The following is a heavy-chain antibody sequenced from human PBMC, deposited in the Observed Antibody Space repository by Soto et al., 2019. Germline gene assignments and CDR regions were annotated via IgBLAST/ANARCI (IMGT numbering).Heavy chain of an antibody. V-gene: IGHV3-73*01. CDR3: SSGSYYSSY. D-gene: IGHD1-26*01. CDR1: GFIFENFG. Sequence: LRLSCAASGFIFENFGMSWVRQAPGKGLEWVGRIRSKSNKYATLYAASVKGRFTISRDDSQNTAYLQMESLKSEDTAVYYCSSGSYYSSYWGQGTLVTVSS. J-gene: IGHJ4*02. CDR2: IRSKSNKYAT.